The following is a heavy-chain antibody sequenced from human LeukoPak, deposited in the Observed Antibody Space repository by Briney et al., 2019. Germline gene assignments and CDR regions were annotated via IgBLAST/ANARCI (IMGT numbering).Heavy chain of an antibody. CDR3: VKYSSSRYESGYFQH. D-gene: IGHD6-13*01. CDR1: GYSFTSYW. CDR2: IYPGDSDT. Sequence: GESLKISCKGSGYSFTSYWIGWVRQMPGKGLEWMGIIYPGDSDTRYSPSFQGQVTISADKSISTAYLQWSSLKASDTAMYYCVKYSSSRYESGYFQHWGQGTLVTVSS. J-gene: IGHJ1*01. V-gene: IGHV5-51*01.